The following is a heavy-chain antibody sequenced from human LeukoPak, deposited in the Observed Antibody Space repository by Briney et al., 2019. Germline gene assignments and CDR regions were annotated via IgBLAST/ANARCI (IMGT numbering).Heavy chain of an antibody. CDR2: INSDGSST. V-gene: IGHV3-74*01. J-gene: IGHJ6*03. Sequence: GGSLRLSCAASGFTFSSYWMHWVRQAPGKGLVWVSRINSDGSSTSYADSVKGRFTISRDNAKNTLYLQMNSLRAEDTAVYYCAREEDYGSGSRNYYYYYMDVWGKGTTVTISS. CDR1: GFTFSSYW. D-gene: IGHD3-10*01. CDR3: AREEDYGSGSRNYYYYYMDV.